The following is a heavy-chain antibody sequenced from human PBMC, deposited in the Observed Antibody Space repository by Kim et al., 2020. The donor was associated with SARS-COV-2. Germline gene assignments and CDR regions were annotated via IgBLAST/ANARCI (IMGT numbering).Heavy chain of an antibody. J-gene: IGHJ4*02. CDR3: ARVGRGFGEFYFDY. V-gene: IGHV3-11*05. Sequence: ADSVKGRSTISRDNAKNSLYLQMNSLRAEDTAVYYCARVGRGFGEFYFDYWGQGTLVTVSS. D-gene: IGHD3-10*01.